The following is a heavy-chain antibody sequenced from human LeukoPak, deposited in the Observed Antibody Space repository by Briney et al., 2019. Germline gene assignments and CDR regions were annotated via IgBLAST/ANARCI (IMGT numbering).Heavy chain of an antibody. Sequence: GGSLRLSCTASGFAFSSYAMTWVRQAPGKGLEWVSAMGTSGDSPKYADSVKGRFTMSRDSSKITVDLQMNSLRPEDTAVYYCARDWSADYWGQGTLVTVSS. CDR3: ARDWSADY. CDR1: GFAFSSYA. J-gene: IGHJ4*02. CDR2: MGTSGDSP. V-gene: IGHV3-23*01.